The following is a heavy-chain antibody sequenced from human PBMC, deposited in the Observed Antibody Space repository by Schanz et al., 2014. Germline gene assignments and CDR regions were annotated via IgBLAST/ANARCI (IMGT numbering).Heavy chain of an antibody. Sequence: EVQLVESGGGLVKPGGSLRLSCAASGFTFSTYYMNWVRQAPGKGLEWVSSISNSGTTIYYADSVKGRFTISRDNSKNTLYLQMSSLRTEDTAVYYCARGDMVRGVFDYWGQGTLVTVSS. V-gene: IGHV3-21*02. CDR1: GFTFSTYY. CDR3: ARGDMVRGVFDY. J-gene: IGHJ4*02. CDR2: ISNSGTTI. D-gene: IGHD3-10*01.